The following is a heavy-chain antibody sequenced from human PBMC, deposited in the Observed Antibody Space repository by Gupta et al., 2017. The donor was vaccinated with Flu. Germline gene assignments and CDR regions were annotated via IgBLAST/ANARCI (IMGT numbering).Heavy chain of an antibody. CDR3: ARERQRLGQEAEGNFDY. CDR1: GDSVSSNSAA. J-gene: IGHJ4*02. D-gene: IGHD6-25*01. CDR2: TYYRSKWGN. Sequence: QVQLQQSGPGLVKPSQTPPLTCAISGDSVSSNSAAWNWIRQSPSRGLEWLGRTYYRSKWGNDYGESVKSRITINPDTSRNQFSLQLDSVTPKDTAVYFCARERQRLGQEAEGNFDYWGQGTLVTVSS. V-gene: IGHV6-1*01.